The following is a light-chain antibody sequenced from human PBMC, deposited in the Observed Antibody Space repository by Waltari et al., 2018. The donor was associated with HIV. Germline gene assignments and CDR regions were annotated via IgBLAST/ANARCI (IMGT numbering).Light chain of an antibody. V-gene: IGLV2-14*03. CDR3: KSKTSSSTPCV. CDR2: DVS. CDR1: SRDVGGYNS. Sequence: QSALTQPASVSGSPGQSITISCTGTSRDVGGYNSVALYQQHPGKAPKLIIYDVSNRPSGVPYRVSGSKSGNTASLTISGLQAEDEADYYCKSKTSSSTPCVFGTGTKVTVL. J-gene: IGLJ1*01.